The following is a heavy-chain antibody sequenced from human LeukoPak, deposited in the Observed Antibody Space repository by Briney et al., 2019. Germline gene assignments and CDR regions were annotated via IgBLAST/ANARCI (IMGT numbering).Heavy chain of an antibody. V-gene: IGHV1-46*01. CDR2: INPSGGST. Sequence: ASVKVSCKASGYTFTSYYMHWVRQAPGQGLEWMGIINPSGGSTSYAQKLQGRVTMTRDTSTSTVYMELSSLRSEDTAVYYCARDRRDGYLFDYWGQGTLVTVSS. J-gene: IGHJ4*02. D-gene: IGHD5-24*01. CDR1: GYTFTSYY. CDR3: ARDRRDGYLFDY.